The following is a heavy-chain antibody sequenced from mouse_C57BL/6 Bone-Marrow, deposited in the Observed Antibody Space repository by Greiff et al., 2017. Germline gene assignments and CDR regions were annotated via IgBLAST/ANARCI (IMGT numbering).Heavy chain of an antibody. CDR3: SRCYSMDY. V-gene: IGHV1-50*01. CDR2: IDPSDSYT. Sequence: QVQLQQPGAELVKPGASVKLSCKASGYTFTSYWMQWVKQRPGQGLDWIGEIDPSDSYTNYNQKFKGKATLTVDTSSSTAYMQLSSLTSEDSAVYYCSRCYSMDYWGQGASVTVSS. CDR1: GYTFTSYW. J-gene: IGHJ4*01.